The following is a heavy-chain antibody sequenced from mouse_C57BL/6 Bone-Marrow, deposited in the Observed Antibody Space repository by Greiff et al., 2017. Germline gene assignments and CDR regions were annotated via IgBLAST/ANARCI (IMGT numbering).Heavy chain of an antibody. CDR2: LSSGGSFP. Sequence: EVQGVESGGDLVQPGGSLKLSCAASGFTFSSYGMSWVRQTPDKRLEWVATLSSGGSFPYSPDSVQGRFTISRDNDKNTLYLQMSSLKSEDTAMYYCATYGRTGYWGQGTTLTVSS. CDR3: ATYGRTGY. V-gene: IGHV5-6*01. D-gene: IGHD1-2*01. CDR1: GFTFSSYG. J-gene: IGHJ2*01.